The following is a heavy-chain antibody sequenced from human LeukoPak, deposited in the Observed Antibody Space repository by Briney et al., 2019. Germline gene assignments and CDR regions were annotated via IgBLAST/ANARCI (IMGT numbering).Heavy chain of an antibody. J-gene: IGHJ4*02. CDR1: GGTFSSYA. CDR3: ARDKGGYDELDY. V-gene: IGHV1-69*04. Sequence: GSSVKVSCKASGGTFSSYAISWVRQAPGQGLEWMGRIIPILGIANYAQKFQGRVTITADKSTSTAYMELSSPRSEDTAVYYCARDKGGYDELDYWGQGTLVTVSS. CDR2: IIPILGIA. D-gene: IGHD5-12*01.